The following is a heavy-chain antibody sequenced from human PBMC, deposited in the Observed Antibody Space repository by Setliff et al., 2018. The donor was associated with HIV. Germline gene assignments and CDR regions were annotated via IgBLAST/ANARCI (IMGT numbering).Heavy chain of an antibody. J-gene: IGHJ4*02. CDR2: VYFSGSA. V-gene: IGHV4-31*11. Sequence: SETLSLTCDVSGDSIISGDFFWSWIRQSPGKGLEWIGYVYFSGSATHNPSLKSPVSISVDASKNQFYLTLSSVTAADTAVYYCARGRVFCDGDSCYHFDYWGQGVLVTVSS. CDR3: ARGRVFCDGDSCYHFDY. D-gene: IGHD2-21*02. CDR1: GDSIISGDFF.